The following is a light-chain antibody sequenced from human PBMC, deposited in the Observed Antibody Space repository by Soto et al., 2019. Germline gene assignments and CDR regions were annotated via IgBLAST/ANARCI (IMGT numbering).Light chain of an antibody. Sequence: QSVLTQPASVSGSPGQSIIISCTGTSSDVGGYNYVSWYQQHPGKAPKLLISEVSNRPSGVSSRFSGSKSGNTASLTISGIQAEDEADYYCTSYKTRGIVVFGGGTKLTVL. V-gene: IGLV2-14*01. CDR1: SSDVGGYNY. J-gene: IGLJ2*01. CDR2: EVS. CDR3: TSYKTRGIVV.